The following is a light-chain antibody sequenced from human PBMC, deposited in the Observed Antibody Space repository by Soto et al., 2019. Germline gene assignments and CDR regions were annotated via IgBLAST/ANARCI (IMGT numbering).Light chain of an antibody. CDR1: QSVLLSSNNKNN. CDR3: QQYYSTPLT. CDR2: WPP. V-gene: IGKV4-1*01. Sequence: DIVMTQSPDSLAVSLGERPTINCKSSQSVLLSSNNKNNLAWYQQKPGQPPKLLIYWPPARESGVPARFSASGSGTDFTLTISSLQAEDVAVYYCQQYYSTPLTFGGGTKVEIK. J-gene: IGKJ4*01.